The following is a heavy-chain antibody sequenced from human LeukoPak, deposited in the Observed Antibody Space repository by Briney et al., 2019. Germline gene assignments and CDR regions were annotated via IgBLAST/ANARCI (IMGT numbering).Heavy chain of an antibody. D-gene: IGHD5-18*01. J-gene: IGHJ4*02. CDR1: GFTFSSYS. V-gene: IGHV3-21*01. CDR2: ISSSSSYI. CDR3: ARCGYSYGSYYFDY. Sequence: PGGSLRLSCAASGFTFSSYSMNWVRQAPGKGLEWVSSISSSSSYIYYADSVKGRFTISRDNAKNSLYLQMNSLRAEDTAVYYCARCGYSYGSYYFDYWGQGTLVTVSS.